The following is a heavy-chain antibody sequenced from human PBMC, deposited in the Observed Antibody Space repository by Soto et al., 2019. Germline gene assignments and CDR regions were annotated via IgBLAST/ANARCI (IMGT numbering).Heavy chain of an antibody. CDR1: GGSISMGGYS. Sequence: SDTLSLTCAVSGGSISMGGYSWSWIRQPPGKGLEWIGYIYHSGSTYYNPSLKSRVTISVDTSKNQFSLKLSSVTAADTAVYYCAXDKITGLFDYWGQGTLVTVSS. D-gene: IGHD2-8*02. CDR2: IYHSGST. V-gene: IGHV4-30-2*01. J-gene: IGHJ4*02. CDR3: AXDKITGLFDY.